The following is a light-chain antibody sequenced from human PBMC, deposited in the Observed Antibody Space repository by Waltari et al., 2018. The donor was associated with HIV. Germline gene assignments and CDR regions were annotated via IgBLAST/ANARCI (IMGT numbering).Light chain of an antibody. CDR1: SSNVRRDYL. J-gene: IGLJ1*01. CDR3: CSCPRSGIRYV. V-gene: IGLV2-23*02. Sequence: QSALTQPASVSGSPGQSINISCTGTSSNVRRDYLISWYQQHPGEAPKLIIYEVTKRPSGVSNRFSGSKSGNTASLTISGLQAEDEADYYCCSCPRSGIRYVFGTGTKVTVL. CDR2: EVT.